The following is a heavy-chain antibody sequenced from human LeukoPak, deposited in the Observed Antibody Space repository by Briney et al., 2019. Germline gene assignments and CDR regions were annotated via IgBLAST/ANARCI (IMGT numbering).Heavy chain of an antibody. CDR1: GGAFSSYA. CDR2: IIPIFGTA. Sequence: SVKVSCKASGGAFSSYAISWVRQAPGQGLEWMGGIIPIFGTANYAQKFQGRVTITADESTSTAYMELSSLRSEDTAVYYCARDQSQDYGDPWWYFDLWGRGTLVTVSS. D-gene: IGHD4-17*01. V-gene: IGHV1-69*13. J-gene: IGHJ2*01. CDR3: ARDQSQDYGDPWWYFDL.